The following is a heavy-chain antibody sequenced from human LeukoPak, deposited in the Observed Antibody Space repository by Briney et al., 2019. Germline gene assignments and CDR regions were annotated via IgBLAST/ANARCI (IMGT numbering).Heavy chain of an antibody. J-gene: IGHJ4*02. D-gene: IGHD3-10*01. CDR2: ISSSGSTI. CDR3: ARDSPVWFGELSLLGLDY. V-gene: IGHV3-11*01. CDR1: GFTFSDYY. Sequence: GGSLRLSCAASGFTFSDYYMSWIRQAPGKGLEWVSYISSSGSTIYYADSVKGRFTISRDNAKNSLYLQMNSLRAEDTAVYYCARDSPVWFGELSLLGLDYWGQGTLVTVSS.